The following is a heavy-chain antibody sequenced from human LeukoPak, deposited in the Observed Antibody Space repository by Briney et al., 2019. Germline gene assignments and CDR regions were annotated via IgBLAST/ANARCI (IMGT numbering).Heavy chain of an antibody. CDR3: PNASGPAARPLVFDY. V-gene: IGHV3-23*01. CDR1: RFTFSSYA. CDR2: ISGSGCSK. J-gene: IGHJ4*02. Sequence: GGSLRLSCAASRFTFSSYAMSCVTQAPRRGLEWVSAISGSGCSKYYADPVKGQFTISRDNSKNTLYLQVNNLRAEDTAGYYCPNASGPAARPLVFDYWGQGTRVPVST. D-gene: IGHD6-6*01.